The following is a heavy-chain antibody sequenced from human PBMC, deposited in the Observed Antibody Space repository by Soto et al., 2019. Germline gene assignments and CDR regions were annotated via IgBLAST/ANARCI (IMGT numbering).Heavy chain of an antibody. CDR1: GYRFPTYW. CDR3: ARHTGPLVLTGYSDY. CDR2: IYPGDSDT. D-gene: IGHD3-9*01. V-gene: IGHV5-51*01. Sequence: GESLKISCKGSGYRFPTYWIGWVRQMPGKGLEWMGIIYPGDSDTRYSPSFQGQVTISADKSISTAYLQWSSLKASDTAMYYCARHTGPLVLTGYSDYWGQGTLVTVSS. J-gene: IGHJ4*02.